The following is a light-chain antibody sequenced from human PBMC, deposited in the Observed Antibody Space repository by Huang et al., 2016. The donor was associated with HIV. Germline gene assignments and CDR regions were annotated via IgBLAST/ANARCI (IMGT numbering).Light chain of an antibody. CDR2: DAS. CDR3: QQSNTFPLT. J-gene: IGKJ4*01. V-gene: IGKV1-16*02. Sequence: DIQLTQSPSSLSASVGDRVTITCRASQDIKNNLAWFQHSPGKAPRSLIYDASSLQSGVPSKFSGNGYGTDFTLTISSLQPEDIATYYCQQSNTFPLTFGGGTKVE. CDR1: QDIKNN.